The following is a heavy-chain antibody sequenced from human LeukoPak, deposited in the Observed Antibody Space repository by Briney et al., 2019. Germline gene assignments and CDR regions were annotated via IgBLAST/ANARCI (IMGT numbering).Heavy chain of an antibody. CDR2: IYNSGST. CDR3: ARPYPRGTVVNNWFDP. D-gene: IGHD4-23*01. Sequence: PSETLSLTCTVSGDSMSTYYWTWIRQPPGKGLEWIGYIYNSGSTNYNPSLKSRVTISVDTSKNQFSLKLTSVTAADTAVYYSARPYPRGTVVNNWFDPWGQGTLVTVSS. J-gene: IGHJ5*02. CDR1: GDSMSTYY. V-gene: IGHV4-59*01.